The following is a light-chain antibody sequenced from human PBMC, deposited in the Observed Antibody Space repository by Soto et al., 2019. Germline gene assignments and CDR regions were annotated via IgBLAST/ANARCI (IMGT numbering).Light chain of an antibody. CDR2: GNS. V-gene: IGLV1-40*01. CDR1: SSNIGAGYD. CDR3: QSYDIRLSGVV. J-gene: IGLJ2*01. Sequence: QPVLTQPTSVSGAPGQRVTISCTGSSSNIGAGYDVHWYQQLPGTAPKLLIYGNSNRPSGVPDRFSGSKSCTSASLAITRLQSEDEADYYCQSYDIRLSGVVFGGGSKLTVL.